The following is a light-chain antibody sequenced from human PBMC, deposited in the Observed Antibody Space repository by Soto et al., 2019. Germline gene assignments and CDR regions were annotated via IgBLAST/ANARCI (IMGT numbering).Light chain of an antibody. CDR2: GAS. CDR3: LQYHSWLWT. Sequence: ETVLTQSPGTLSVSPGERVTLSCRASQYVSANLAWYQQKPGQAPRFLIYGASTRATGVPARFSGSGFGTEFTLTISSLQPEDFAVYYCLQYHSWLWTFGQGTKVYLK. CDR1: QYVSAN. J-gene: IGKJ1*01. V-gene: IGKV3-15*01.